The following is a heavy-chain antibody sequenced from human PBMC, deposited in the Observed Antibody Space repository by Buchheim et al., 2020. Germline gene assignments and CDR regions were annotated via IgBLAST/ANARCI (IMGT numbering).Heavy chain of an antibody. J-gene: IGHJ5*02. V-gene: IGHV3-11*06. Sequence: QVQLVESGGGLVKPGGSLRLSCAASGFIFSDYYMSWIRRTPGKGLEWLASISTSSAYTYYADSVTGRLTISRDNDKNSLYLQMNSLRVEDSAIYYCARDLTGTYWFDPWGQGTL. CDR2: ISTSSAYT. CDR1: GFIFSDYY. CDR3: ARDLTGTYWFDP. D-gene: IGHD1-7*01.